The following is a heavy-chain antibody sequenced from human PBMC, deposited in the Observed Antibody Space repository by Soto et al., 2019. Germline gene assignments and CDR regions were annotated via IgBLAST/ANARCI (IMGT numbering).Heavy chain of an antibody. V-gene: IGHV4-59*01. D-gene: IGHD2-21*02. CDR2: IDYSGST. J-gene: IGHJ4*02. CDR3: AREDDYSFDY. Sequence: SETLSLTCTVSGGSISSYYWSWIRQPPGKGLEWIGYIDYSGSTNFNPSLKSRVTISVDTSKNQFSLKLSSVTAADTAVYYCAREDDYSFDYWGQGTLVTVSS. CDR1: GGSISSYY.